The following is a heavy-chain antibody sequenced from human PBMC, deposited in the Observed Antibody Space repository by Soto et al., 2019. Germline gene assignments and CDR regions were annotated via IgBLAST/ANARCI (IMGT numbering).Heavy chain of an antibody. V-gene: IGHV3-9*01. D-gene: IGHD3-3*01. CDR1: GFTFSSYA. CDR2: ISWNSGST. J-gene: IGHJ4*02. Sequence: PGGSLRLSCAASGFTFSSYAMSWVRQAPGKGLEWVSGISWNSGSTGYADSVKGQFTISRDNAKNSLYLQMNSLRAEDTALYYCAKDTATIFGVVQTFDYWGQGTLVTVSS. CDR3: AKDTATIFGVVQTFDY.